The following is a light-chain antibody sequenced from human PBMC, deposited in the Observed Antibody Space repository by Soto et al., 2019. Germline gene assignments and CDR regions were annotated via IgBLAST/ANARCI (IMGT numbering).Light chain of an antibody. Sequence: EIVLTQSPATLSLSPGERATLSCRASQSVSSYLAWYQQKPGQAPGLLIYDASNRATGIPARFSGSGSGTDFTLTISRLEPEDFAVYYCQQYGSSPWTFGQGTKVDIK. J-gene: IGKJ1*01. V-gene: IGKV3-11*01. CDR2: DAS. CDR1: QSVSSY. CDR3: QQYGSSPWT.